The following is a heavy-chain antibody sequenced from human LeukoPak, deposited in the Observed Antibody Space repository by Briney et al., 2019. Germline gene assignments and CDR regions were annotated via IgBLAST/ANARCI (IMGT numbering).Heavy chain of an antibody. CDR2: ISAYNGYT. CDR3: ARDKAVTTEVTQHFQR. D-gene: IGHD4-23*01. V-gene: IGHV1-18*01. CDR1: GYTFTNYG. Sequence: ASVKVSCKASGYTFTNYGFSWVRQSPGQGLEWMGWISAYNGYTDYAQKFQFRVTMTTDTSTSTAYMELRSLRSDDTAVYYCARDKAVTTEVTQHFQRWGQGTLVTVSS. J-gene: IGHJ1*01.